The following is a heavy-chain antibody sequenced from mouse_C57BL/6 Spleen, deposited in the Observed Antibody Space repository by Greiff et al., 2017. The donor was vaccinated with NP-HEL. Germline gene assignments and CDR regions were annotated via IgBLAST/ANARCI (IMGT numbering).Heavy chain of an antibody. CDR1: GYTFTSYW. V-gene: IGHV1-50*01. CDR2: IDPSDSYT. Sequence: VQLQQPGAELVKPGASVKLSCKASGYTFTSYWMQWVKQRPGQGLEWIGEIDPSDSYTNYNQKFKGKATLTVDTSSSTAYMQLSSLTSEDSAVYYCARRGRDYAMDYWGQGTSVTVSS. J-gene: IGHJ4*01. CDR3: ARRGRDYAMDY.